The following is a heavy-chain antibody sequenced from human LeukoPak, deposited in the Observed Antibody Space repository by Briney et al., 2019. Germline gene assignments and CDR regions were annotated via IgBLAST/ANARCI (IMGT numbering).Heavy chain of an antibody. D-gene: IGHD6-13*01. CDR1: GGSISSGDYY. J-gene: IGHJ5*02. Sequence: SETLSLTCTVSGGSISSGDYYWSWIRQPPGKGLEWIGYIYYSGSTYYNPSLKSRVTISVDTSKNQFSLKLASVTAADTAVYYCATDHLATAGYNWFDPWGQGTLVTVPS. CDR3: ATDHLATAGYNWFDP. V-gene: IGHV4-30-4*01. CDR2: IYYSGST.